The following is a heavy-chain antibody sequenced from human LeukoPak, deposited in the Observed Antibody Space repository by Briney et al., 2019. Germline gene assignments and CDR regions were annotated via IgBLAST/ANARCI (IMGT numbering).Heavy chain of an antibody. CDR3: ARDPGVREIPRMFDP. D-gene: IGHD2-15*01. CDR1: GFTFSSYS. J-gene: IGHJ5*02. V-gene: IGHV3-21*01. CDR2: ISSSSSYI. Sequence: GGSLRLSCAASGFTFSSYSMNWVRQAPGKGLEWVSSISSSSSYIYYADSVKGRFTISRDNAKNSLYLQMNSLRAEDTAVYYCARDPGVREIPRMFDPWGQGTLVTVSS.